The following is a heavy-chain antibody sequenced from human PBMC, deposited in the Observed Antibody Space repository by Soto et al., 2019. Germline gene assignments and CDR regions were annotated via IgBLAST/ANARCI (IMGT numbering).Heavy chain of an antibody. Sequence: QVQLVQSGAEVKKPGSSVKVSGKASGGTFSNYAINWVRQAPGQGLEWMGGIIPIFGTANYAQKFQGRVTITADESTSTAYLDLSSLRSEDTAVYYCARPVEMATISRSYLFYWGQGTLVTVSS. CDR3: ARPVEMATISRSYLFY. J-gene: IGHJ4*02. CDR1: GGTFSNYA. V-gene: IGHV1-69*01. CDR2: IIPIFGTA. D-gene: IGHD5-12*01.